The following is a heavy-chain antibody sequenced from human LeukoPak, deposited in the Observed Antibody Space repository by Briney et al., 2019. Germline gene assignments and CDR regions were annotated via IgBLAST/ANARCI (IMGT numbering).Heavy chain of an antibody. D-gene: IGHD1-26*01. CDR1: GFTFSTYN. CDR3: ARDCSGSLYYYYGMDV. J-gene: IGHJ6*02. CDR2: ISYDGRNK. V-gene: IGHV3-30*04. Sequence: GGSLRLSCAASGFTFSTYNMHWVRQAPGKGLEWVAVISYDGRNKYYADSVKGRFTISRDNSKNTLYLQMDSLRAEDTAVYYCARDCSGSLYYYYGMDVWGQGTTVSVSS.